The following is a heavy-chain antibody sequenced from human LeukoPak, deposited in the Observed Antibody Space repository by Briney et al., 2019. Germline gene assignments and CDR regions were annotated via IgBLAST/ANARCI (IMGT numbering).Heavy chain of an antibody. CDR3: ARERGIWGSVAALGRLGVDI. CDR2: IYYSGST. J-gene: IGHJ3*02. Sequence: PSQTLSLTCTVSGGSISSGDYYRSWIRQPPGKGLEWTGYIYYSGSTYHNPSLKSRLTTSVDPSKNQFSLKLSSVTAADTAVYYCARERGIWGSVAALGRLGVDIWGQGTMVTVSS. D-gene: IGHD6-6*01. V-gene: IGHV4-30-4*01. CDR1: GGSISSGDYY.